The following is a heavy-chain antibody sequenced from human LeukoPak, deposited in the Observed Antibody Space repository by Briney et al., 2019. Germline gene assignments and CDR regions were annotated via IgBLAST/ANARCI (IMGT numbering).Heavy chain of an antibody. V-gene: IGHV3-23*01. J-gene: IGHJ4*02. CDR1: GFTFSSYA. D-gene: IGHD3-10*02. CDR3: AKNLRTFVRGIIISVYYFDC. CDR2: ICGSGGRT. Sequence: GGSLRLSCAASGFTFSSYAMSWVRQAPGKGLEWVSAICGSGGRTYYADSVKGRFTISRDNSKNTLYLQINSLRAEDTAVYYFAKNLRTFVRGIIISVYYFDCWGQGTLVTVSS.